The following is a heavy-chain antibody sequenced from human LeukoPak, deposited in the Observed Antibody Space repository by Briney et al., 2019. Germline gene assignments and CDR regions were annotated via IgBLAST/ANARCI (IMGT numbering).Heavy chain of an antibody. Sequence: PSETLSLTCTVSGGSISSHYWTWIRQPPGKGLEWIGYFYYSGSTNYSPSLKSRVTISLDTSTNQFSLKLSSVTAADTAVYYCARLTMTTVTGYYYYMDVWGKGTTVTVSS. J-gene: IGHJ6*03. CDR1: GGSISSHY. D-gene: IGHD4-11*01. V-gene: IGHV4-59*11. CDR2: FYYSGST. CDR3: ARLTMTTVTGYYYYMDV.